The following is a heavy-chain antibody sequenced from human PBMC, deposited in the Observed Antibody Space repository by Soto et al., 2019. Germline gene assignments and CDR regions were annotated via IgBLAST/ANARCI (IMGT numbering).Heavy chain of an antibody. CDR1: GFTVSGNY. CDR2: LYNGGGT. Sequence: EVQLVEPGGGLIQPGGSLRLSCAASGFTVSGNYMSWVRQAPGKGLEWVSVLYNGGGTYYADSVKGRFTISRDNSKNTRYLQMNRLIAEDTAVYYCASTRGSSYDYWGQGPLVTVSS. J-gene: IGHJ4*02. CDR3: ASTRGSSYDY. V-gene: IGHV3-53*01. D-gene: IGHD6-6*01.